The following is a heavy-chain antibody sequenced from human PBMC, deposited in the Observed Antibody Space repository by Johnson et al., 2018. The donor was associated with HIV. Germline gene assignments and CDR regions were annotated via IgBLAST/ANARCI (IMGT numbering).Heavy chain of an antibody. D-gene: IGHD3-22*01. Sequence: VQLVESGGGVVQPGGSLRLSCAASGFAVSDSFMNWVRLPPGKGLEWVSVMFRVGSTFHRDSVKGRFSISRDSSKNTLFLQMNNLRAEDTALYYCGGFRESDALDVWGQGTMVTVSS. J-gene: IGHJ3*01. V-gene: IGHV3-66*01. CDR3: GGFRESDALDV. CDR1: GFAVSDSF. CDR2: MFRVGST.